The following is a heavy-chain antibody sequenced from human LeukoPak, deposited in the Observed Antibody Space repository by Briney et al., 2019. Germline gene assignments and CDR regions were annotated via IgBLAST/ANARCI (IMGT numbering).Heavy chain of an antibody. CDR2: IYHSGST. D-gene: IGHD1-1*01. CDR3: ARAKRYGEIDY. Sequence: SETLSLTSAVSGGSISSGGYSWSWIRQPPGKGLEWIGYIYHSGSTYYNPSLKSRVTISVDRSKNQFSLKLSSVTAADTAVYYCARAKRYGEIDYWGQGTLVTVSS. CDR1: GGSISSGGYS. V-gene: IGHV4-30-2*01. J-gene: IGHJ4*02.